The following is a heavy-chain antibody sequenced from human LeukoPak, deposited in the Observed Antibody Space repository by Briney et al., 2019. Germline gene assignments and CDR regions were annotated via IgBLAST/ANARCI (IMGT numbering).Heavy chain of an antibody. CDR2: IKQDGSEK. V-gene: IGHV3-7*01. CDR3: AREDTATTWYYYYYYMDV. D-gene: IGHD5-18*01. CDR1: GFTFSSYW. J-gene: IGHJ6*03. Sequence: GGSLRLSCAASGFTFSSYWMSWVRQAPGKGLEWVANIKQDGSEKYYVDSVKGRFTISRDNAKNSLYLRMNSLRAEDTAVYYCAREDTATTWYYYYYYMDVWGKGTTVTVSS.